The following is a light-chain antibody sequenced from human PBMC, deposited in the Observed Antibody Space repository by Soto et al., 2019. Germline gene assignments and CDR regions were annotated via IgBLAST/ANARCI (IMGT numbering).Light chain of an antibody. CDR3: QHRTTLIT. CDR1: QSVSSSY. J-gene: IGKJ5*01. CDR2: GAS. Sequence: EFVSKQSPGTLSXXPREXTILXXWASQSVSSSYLAWYQQKPFQSPSLLIYGASSSSTGIPFRFGGGGSGTDFTLAISSQEHEGFAVYFWQHRTTLITFGRRTGAEIK. V-gene: IGKV3D-20*02.